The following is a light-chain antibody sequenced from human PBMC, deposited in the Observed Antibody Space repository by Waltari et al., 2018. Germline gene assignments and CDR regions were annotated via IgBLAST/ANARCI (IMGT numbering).Light chain of an antibody. CDR1: SRDVGGYNY. V-gene: IGLV2-14*01. CDR3: SSYTSSSTLV. CDR2: EVS. Sequence: QSALTQPASVSGSPGQSITISCTGTSRDVGGYNYVSWYPQHPGNAPKLLIYEVSNRPSGVSNRFSGSKSGNTASLTISGLQAEDEADYYCSSYTSSSTLVFGGGTKLTVL. J-gene: IGLJ3*02.